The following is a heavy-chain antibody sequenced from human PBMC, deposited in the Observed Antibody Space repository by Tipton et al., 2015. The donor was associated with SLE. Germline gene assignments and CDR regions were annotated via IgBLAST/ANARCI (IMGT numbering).Heavy chain of an antibody. J-gene: IGHJ4*02. CDR3: AKRSRGSGWGAPDF. CDR2: IGTTGSNT. Sequence: SLRLSCAASGFTFSSYAMDWVRQAPAKGLDWVSTIGTTGSNTYYADSVKGRFTISRDNSKNMLYLQLSSLRADDSAVYYCAKRSRGSGWGAPDFWGQGTLVTVSS. CDR1: GFTFSSYA. V-gene: IGHV3-23*01. D-gene: IGHD6-19*01.